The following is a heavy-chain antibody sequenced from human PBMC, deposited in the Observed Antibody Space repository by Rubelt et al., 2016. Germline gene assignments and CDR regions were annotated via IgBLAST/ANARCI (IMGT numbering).Heavy chain of an antibody. Sequence: GNTNYAQKLQGRVTMTTDTSTSTAYMGLRSLRSDDTAVYYCARDSKYCSSTSCYARIDYWGQGTLVTVSS. D-gene: IGHD2-2*01. CDR2: GNT. CDR3: ARDSKYCSSTSCYARIDY. V-gene: IGHV1-18*01. J-gene: IGHJ4*02.